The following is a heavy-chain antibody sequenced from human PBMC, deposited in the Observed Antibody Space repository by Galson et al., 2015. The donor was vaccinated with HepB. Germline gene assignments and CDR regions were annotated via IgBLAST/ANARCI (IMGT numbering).Heavy chain of an antibody. CDR3: AAGNGGIDS. Sequence: SLRLSCAVYGFRIDSLSMTWSRQAPGEGLEFVSIIEIAGRKHFADSVKGRFAISGDSSKNTVYLQMNSLTVEDTALYYCAAGNGGIDSWGQGTLVTVSS. CDR1: GFRIDSLS. V-gene: IGHV3-53*01. J-gene: IGHJ4*02. CDR2: IEIAGRK. D-gene: IGHD3-16*01.